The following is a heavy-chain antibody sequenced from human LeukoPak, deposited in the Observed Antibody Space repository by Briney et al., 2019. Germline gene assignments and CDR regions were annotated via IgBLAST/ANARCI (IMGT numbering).Heavy chain of an antibody. CDR2: ISGSGGST. V-gene: IGHV3-23*01. D-gene: IGHD5-24*01. Sequence: GSLRLSCSASGFTFSSYAMSWVRQAPGKGLEWVSAISGSGGSTYYADSVKGRFTISRDNSKNTLYLQMNSLGAEDTAVYYCAKDGMATISYYFDYWGQGTLVTVSS. J-gene: IGHJ4*02. CDR3: AKDGMATISYYFDY. CDR1: GFTFSSYA.